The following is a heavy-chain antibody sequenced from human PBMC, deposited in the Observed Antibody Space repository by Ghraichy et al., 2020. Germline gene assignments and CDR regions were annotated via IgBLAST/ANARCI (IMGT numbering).Heavy chain of an antibody. CDR3: ARDYDASHYYGMDV. CDR2: ISSSSSTI. J-gene: IGHJ6*02. V-gene: IGHV3-48*02. CDR1: GFTFSSYS. Sequence: GESLNISCAASGFTFSSYSMNWVRQAPGKGLEWVSYISSSSSTIYYADSVKGRFTISRDNAKNSLYLQMNSLRDEDTAVYYCARDYDASHYYGMDVWGQGTTVTVSS. D-gene: IGHD3-22*01.